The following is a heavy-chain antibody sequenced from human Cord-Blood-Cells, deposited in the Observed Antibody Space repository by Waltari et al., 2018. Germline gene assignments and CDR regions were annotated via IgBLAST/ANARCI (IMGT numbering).Heavy chain of an antibody. J-gene: IGHJ3*02. CDR1: GGSISSSSYY. D-gene: IGHD3-10*01. Sequence: QLQLQESGPGLVKPSETLSLTCTVSGGSISSSSYYWGWIRQPPGKGLEWIGSIYYSGSTYYNPSLKSQVTISVDTSKNQFSLKLSSVTAADTAVYYCARHRPTYGSGSYYNAFDIWGQGTMVTVSS. CDR2: IYYSGST. CDR3: ARHRPTYGSGSYYNAFDI. V-gene: IGHV4-39*01.